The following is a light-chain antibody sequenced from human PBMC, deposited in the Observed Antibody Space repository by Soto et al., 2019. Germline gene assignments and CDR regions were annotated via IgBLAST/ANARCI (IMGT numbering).Light chain of an antibody. Sequence: QSVLTQPASVSGSPGQSITISCTGTSSDVGDYNYVSWYQQHPGKAPKLMIYEVSHRLSGVSNRFSGSKSGYTASLTISGLQDEDEADYYCSSYISNSIVVFGGGTKVTVL. CDR1: SSDVGDYNY. CDR3: SSYISNSIVV. J-gene: IGLJ2*01. V-gene: IGLV2-14*01. CDR2: EVS.